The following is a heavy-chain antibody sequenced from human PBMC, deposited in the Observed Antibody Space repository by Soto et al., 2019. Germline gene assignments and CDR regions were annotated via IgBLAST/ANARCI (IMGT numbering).Heavy chain of an antibody. CDR2: ISTYNGDT. D-gene: IGHD2-15*01. J-gene: IGHJ6*02. CDR1: GYSFTTYG. CDR3: AREGSRPYYYYGMDV. V-gene: IGHV1-18*01. Sequence: QVQLVQSGAAVKKPGASVKVSCKASGYSFTTYGISWVRQAPGQGLEWMGWISTYNGDTDYAQNLQGRVTMTTDTSTTTAYMELRSLRSDDTAVYYCAREGSRPYYYYGMDVWGQGTTVTVSS.